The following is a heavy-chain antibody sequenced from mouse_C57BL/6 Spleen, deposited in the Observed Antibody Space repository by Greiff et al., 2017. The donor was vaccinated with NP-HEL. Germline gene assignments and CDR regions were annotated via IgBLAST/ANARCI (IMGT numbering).Heavy chain of an antibody. CDR1: GYAFSSSW. Sequence: VQLQQSGPELVKPGASVKISCKASGYAFSSSWMNWVKQRPGKGLEWIGRIYPGDGDTNYNGKFKGKATLTADKSSSTAYMQLSSLTSGDSAVYFCAMGDYDHAMGQWGQGTSVTVSS. CDR2: IYPGDGDT. CDR3: AMGDYDHAMGQ. J-gene: IGHJ4*01. V-gene: IGHV1-82*01. D-gene: IGHD2-4*01.